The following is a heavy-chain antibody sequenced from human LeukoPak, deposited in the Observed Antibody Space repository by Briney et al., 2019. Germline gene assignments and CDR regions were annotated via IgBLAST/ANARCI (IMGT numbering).Heavy chain of an antibody. CDR1: GFTFSNSA. CDR3: ANAIHSKAVALPFDY. V-gene: IGHV3-23*01. J-gene: IGHJ4*02. Sequence: PGGSLRLSCAASGFTFSNSAMNWVRQAPGRGLDWFSVIGASDGGTYYAVSVKGRFTISRDNSKNTLYLQMNSLRAEDTAVYYCANAIHSKAVALPFDYWGQGTLVTVSS. D-gene: IGHD6-19*01. CDR2: IGASDGGT.